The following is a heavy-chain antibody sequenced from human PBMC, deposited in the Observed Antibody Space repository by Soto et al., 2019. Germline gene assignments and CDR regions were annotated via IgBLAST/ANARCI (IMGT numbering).Heavy chain of an antibody. V-gene: IGHV3-23*01. CDR2: ISGSGGST. D-gene: IGHD3-3*01. J-gene: IGHJ4*02. CDR3: AKKEIYDFWSGYYTAFDY. CDR1: GFTFSSYA. Sequence: GGSLRLSCAASGFTFSSYAMSWVRQAPGKGLEWVSAISGSGGSTYYADSVKGRFTISRDNSKNTLYLQMNSLRAEDTAVYYCAKKEIYDFWSGYYTAFDYWGQGTLVTVSS.